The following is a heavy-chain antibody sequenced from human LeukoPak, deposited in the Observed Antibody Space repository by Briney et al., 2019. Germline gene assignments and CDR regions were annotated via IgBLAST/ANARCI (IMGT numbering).Heavy chain of an antibody. D-gene: IGHD1-14*01. Sequence: GGSLRLSCAASGFTFDEFDMTWVRQAPGKGLEWVCGTNWNGGKTGHVDSVEGRFTISRDNAKNTLYLQMNSLRADDTALYYCARATTEGFDYWGQGTLVTVSS. V-gene: IGHV3-20*04. J-gene: IGHJ4*02. CDR3: ARATTEGFDY. CDR1: GFTFDEFD. CDR2: TNWNGGKT.